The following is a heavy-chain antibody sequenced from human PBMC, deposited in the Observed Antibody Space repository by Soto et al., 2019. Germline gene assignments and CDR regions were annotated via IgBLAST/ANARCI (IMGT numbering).Heavy chain of an antibody. Sequence: QLQLQESGSGLVKPSQTLSLTCAVSGGSISSGGYSWSWIRQPPGKGLEWIRYIYHSGSTYYNPSLKRRVTISVDRSKNQFSLKLSSVTAAGTDVYYCARVYGGTVSQHWGQGPLVTVPS. J-gene: IGHJ1*01. CDR1: GGSISSGGYS. V-gene: IGHV4-30-2*01. D-gene: IGHD2-15*01. CDR3: ARVYGGTVSQH. CDR2: IYHSGST.